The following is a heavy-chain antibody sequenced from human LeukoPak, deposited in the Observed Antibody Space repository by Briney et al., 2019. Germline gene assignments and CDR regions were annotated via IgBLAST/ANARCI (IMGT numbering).Heavy chain of an antibody. CDR1: GGSISSYY. CDR2: IYYSGST. Sequence: KPSETLSLTCTVSGGSISSYYWGWIRQPPGKGLEWIGYIYYSGSTNYNPSLKSRVTISVDTSKNQFSLKLSSVTAADTAVYYCARGYCSGGSCYPTHTDYWGQGTLVTVSS. V-gene: IGHV4-59*01. J-gene: IGHJ4*02. D-gene: IGHD2-15*01. CDR3: ARGYCSGGSCYPTHTDY.